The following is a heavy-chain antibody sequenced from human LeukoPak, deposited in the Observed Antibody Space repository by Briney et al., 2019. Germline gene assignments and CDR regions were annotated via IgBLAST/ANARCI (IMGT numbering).Heavy chain of an antibody. D-gene: IGHD2-2*01. CDR1: GGTFRNYV. J-gene: IGHJ5*02. CDR2: IIPIFGAA. V-gene: IGHV1-69*13. CDR3: ARGPLCSSTSCYPS. Sequence: SVKVSCKASGGTFRNYVISWVRQAPGQGLEWMGGIIPIFGAANYGQSSQGRVTITADESTNTAYMELSSLRSDDTAVYYCARGPLCSSTSCYPSWGQGTLVTVSS.